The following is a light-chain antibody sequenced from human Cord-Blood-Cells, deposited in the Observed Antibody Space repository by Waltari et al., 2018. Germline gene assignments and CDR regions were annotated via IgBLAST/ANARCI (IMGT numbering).Light chain of an antibody. CDR3: LLYYGGAQLV. Sequence: QTVVTQEPSLTVSPGGTVTLPCASSTGAVTSGYYPNWFQQKPVQAPRSLIYSTSNKHPCTPARFSGSLLGGKAALTLSGVQPEDEAEYYCLLYYGGAQLVFGGGTKLTVL. J-gene: IGLJ3*02. CDR1: TGAVTSGYY. V-gene: IGLV7-43*01. CDR2: STS.